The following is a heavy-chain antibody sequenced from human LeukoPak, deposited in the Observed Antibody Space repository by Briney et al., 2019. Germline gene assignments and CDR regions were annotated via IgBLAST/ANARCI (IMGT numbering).Heavy chain of an antibody. CDR2: ISWNSGSI. CDR3: ARVEKQYQLLTYYYYYYMDV. J-gene: IGHJ6*03. V-gene: IGHV3-20*04. Sequence: GGSLRLSCAASGFTFSSYAMSWVRQAPGKGLEWVSGISWNSGSIGYADSVKGRFTISRDNAKNSLYLQMNSLRAEDTAVYYCARVEKQYQLLTYYYYYYMDVWGKGTTVTISS. CDR1: GFTFSSYA. D-gene: IGHD2-2*01.